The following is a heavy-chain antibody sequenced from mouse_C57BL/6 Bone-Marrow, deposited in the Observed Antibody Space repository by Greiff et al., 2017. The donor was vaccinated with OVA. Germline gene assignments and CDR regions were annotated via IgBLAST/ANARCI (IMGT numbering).Heavy chain of an antibody. J-gene: IGHJ4*01. CDR1: GYSITSGYY. D-gene: IGHD1-1*01. Sequence: EVKLMESGPGLVKPSQSLSLTCSVTGYSITSGYYWNWIRQFPGNKLEWMGYISYDGSNNYNPSLKNRISITRDTSKNQFFLKLNSVTTEDTATYYCAREPHYYGSNYAMDYWGQGTSVTVSS. V-gene: IGHV3-6*01. CDR3: AREPHYYGSNYAMDY. CDR2: ISYDGSN.